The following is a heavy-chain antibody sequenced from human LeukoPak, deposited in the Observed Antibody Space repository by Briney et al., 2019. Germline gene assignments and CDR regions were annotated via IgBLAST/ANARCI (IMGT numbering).Heavy chain of an antibody. V-gene: IGHV4-59*01. Sequence: SETLSLTCTVSGGSISSYYWSWIRQPPGKGLEWIGYIYYSGSTNYNPSLKSRVTISVDTSKNQFSLKLSSVTAADTAVYYCARRRSSSWPFDYWGQGTLATVSS. CDR2: IYYSGST. J-gene: IGHJ4*02. CDR1: GGSISSYY. CDR3: ARRRSSSWPFDY. D-gene: IGHD6-13*01.